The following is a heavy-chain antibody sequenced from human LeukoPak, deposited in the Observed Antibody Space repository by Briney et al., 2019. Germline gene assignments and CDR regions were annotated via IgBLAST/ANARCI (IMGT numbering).Heavy chain of an antibody. Sequence: SETLSLTCTVSGYSISSGYYWGWIRQPPGKGLEWIGSIYHSGSTYYNPSLKSRVTISVDTSENQFPLKLSSVTAADTAVYYCARGSVADAFDIWGQGTMVTVSS. CDR1: GYSISSGYY. J-gene: IGHJ3*02. CDR2: IYHSGST. V-gene: IGHV4-38-2*02. D-gene: IGHD6-19*01. CDR3: ARGSVADAFDI.